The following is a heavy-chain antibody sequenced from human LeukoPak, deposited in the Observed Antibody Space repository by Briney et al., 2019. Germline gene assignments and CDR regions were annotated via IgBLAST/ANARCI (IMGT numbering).Heavy chain of an antibody. D-gene: IGHD6-13*01. J-gene: IGHJ5*02. Sequence: SVKVPCKASGGTFSSYAISWVRQAPGQGLEWMGGIIPIFGTANYAQKFQGRVTITADESTSTAYMELSSLRSEDTAVYYCAREREVIAAAGTSWFDPWGQGTLVTVSS. CDR1: GGTFSSYA. CDR3: AREREVIAAAGTSWFDP. CDR2: IIPIFGTA. V-gene: IGHV1-69*13.